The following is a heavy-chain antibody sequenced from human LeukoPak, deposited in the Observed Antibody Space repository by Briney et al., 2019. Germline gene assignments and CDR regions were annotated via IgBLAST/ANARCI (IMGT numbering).Heavy chain of an antibody. CDR1: GFTFDDYA. CDR2: INWNSGSI. Sequence: SLRLSCAASGFTFDDYAMHWVRQAPGKGLEWVSGINWNSGSIGYADSVKGRFTISRDNSKNTLYLQMGSLRAEDMAVYYCARASLPGIAVAGTDPGGYWGQGTLVTVSS. CDR3: ARASLPGIAVAGTDPGGY. V-gene: IGHV3-9*03. J-gene: IGHJ4*02. D-gene: IGHD6-19*01.